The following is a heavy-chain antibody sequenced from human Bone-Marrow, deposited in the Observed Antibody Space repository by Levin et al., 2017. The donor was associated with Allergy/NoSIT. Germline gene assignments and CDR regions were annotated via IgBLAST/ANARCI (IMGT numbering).Heavy chain of an antibody. D-gene: IGHD2-15*01. J-gene: IGHJ4*02. CDR3: ARDQMSCSGNICYRSLDY. CDR2: ISSDGSNE. Sequence: LSLTCAASRFTFSNYGMHWVRQAPGKGLEWVAIISSDGSNEHYGDSVKGRFTISRDNSKNTLYLQMNSLTTEDAAVYYCARDQMSCSGNICYRSLDYWGQGTLVTVSS. V-gene: IGHV3-30*03. CDR1: RFTFSNYG.